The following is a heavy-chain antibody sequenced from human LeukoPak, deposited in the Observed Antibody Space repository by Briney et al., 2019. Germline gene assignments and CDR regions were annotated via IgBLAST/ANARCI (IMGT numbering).Heavy chain of an antibody. CDR1: GGSISSYY. Sequence: SETLSLTCTVSGGSISSYYLSWIRQPPGKGLEWIGYIYYSGSTNYNPSLKSRVTISVDTSKNQFSLKLSSVTAADTAVYYCARRAGWAYYYDSSGYWYFDYWGQGTLVTVSS. V-gene: IGHV4-59*08. J-gene: IGHJ4*02. CDR2: IYYSGST. D-gene: IGHD3-22*01. CDR3: ARRAGWAYYYDSSGYWYFDY.